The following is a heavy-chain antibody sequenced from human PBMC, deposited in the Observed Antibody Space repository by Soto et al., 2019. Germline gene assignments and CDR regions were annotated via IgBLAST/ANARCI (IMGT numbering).Heavy chain of an antibody. CDR3: ASFSTLGKYYGVDV. V-gene: IGHV4-30-4*01. J-gene: IGHJ6*02. CDR2: INSSGRA. Sequence: QVQLQESGPGLVKPSQTLSLTCSVSGVSITSSDSYWSLIRQPPGKGLEWIGYINSSGRAYYKPSLNSRVSIAIDTSKNQFSLRLTSVTVADTAVYFCASFSTLGKYYGVDVWGQGTSVTVSS. D-gene: IGHD3-3*02. CDR1: GVSITSSDSY.